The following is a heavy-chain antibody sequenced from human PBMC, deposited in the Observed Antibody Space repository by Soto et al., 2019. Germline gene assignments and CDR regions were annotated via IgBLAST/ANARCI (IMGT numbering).Heavy chain of an antibody. V-gene: IGHV3-66*01. Sequence: EVQLVESGGGLVQPGGSLRLSCAASGFTVSSSYMSWVRQAPGKGLEWVSSTYSGGSTYYADSVKGRFTISRDHSQNTLYLQMNSLRAEDTAVYYCARALYNSGWMNYFDYGGQGTLVSVSS. CDR1: GFTVSSSY. J-gene: IGHJ4*02. D-gene: IGHD6-19*01. CDR2: TYSGGST. CDR3: ARALYNSGWMNYFDY.